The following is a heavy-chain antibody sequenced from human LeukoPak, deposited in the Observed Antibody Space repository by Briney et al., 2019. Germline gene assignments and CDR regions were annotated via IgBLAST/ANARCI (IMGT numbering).Heavy chain of an antibody. D-gene: IGHD2-2*01. CDR2: IYHSGST. CDR1: GGSISSSNW. CDR3: ARWAGDIVVVPAARDSFDP. Sequence: PSETLSLTCAVSGGSISSSNWWSWVRQPPGKGLEWIGEIYHSGSTNYNPSLKSRVTISVDKSKNQFSLKLSSVTAADTAVYYCARWAGDIVVVPAARDSFDPWGQGTLVTVSS. J-gene: IGHJ5*02. V-gene: IGHV4-4*02.